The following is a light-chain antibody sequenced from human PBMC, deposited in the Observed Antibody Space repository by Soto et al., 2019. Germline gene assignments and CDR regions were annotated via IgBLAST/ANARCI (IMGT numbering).Light chain of an antibody. CDR1: SSDVVGYNY. Sequence: ALTQPASVSGSPGQSITISCTGTSSDVVGYNYVSWYQQHPGKAPKFMIYDVSNRPSGVSNRLSGSKSGNTASLTISGLQAEDEADYYCSSYTTSNTRQIVFGTGTKVTVL. J-gene: IGLJ1*01. V-gene: IGLV2-14*01. CDR2: DVS. CDR3: SSYTTSNTRQIV.